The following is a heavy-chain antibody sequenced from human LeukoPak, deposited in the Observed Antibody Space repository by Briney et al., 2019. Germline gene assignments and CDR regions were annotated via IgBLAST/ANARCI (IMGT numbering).Heavy chain of an antibody. V-gene: IGHV3-74*01. Sequence: GGSLRLSCAASGFTFSRYWMYWARHAPGKGLVWVSRINSDGSSTSYADSVKGRFTISRDNAKNTLSLQMNSLRAEETAVYYCARGGAYSYETYLDYWGQGTLVTVSS. CDR2: INSDGSST. CDR3: ARGGAYSYETYLDY. J-gene: IGHJ4*02. D-gene: IGHD5-18*01. CDR1: GFTFSRYW.